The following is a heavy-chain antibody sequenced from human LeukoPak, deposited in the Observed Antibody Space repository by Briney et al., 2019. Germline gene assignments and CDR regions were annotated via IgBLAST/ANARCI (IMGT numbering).Heavy chain of an antibody. Sequence: GGSLRLSCAASGFTFSSYGMHWVRQAPGKRLEWVAVISYDGSNKYYADSVKGRFTISRDNSKNTLYLQMNSLRAEDTAVYYCAKDTSTSCFLLDYWGQGTLVTVSS. CDR2: ISYDGSNK. J-gene: IGHJ4*02. CDR3: AKDTSTSCFLLDY. CDR1: GFTFSSYG. D-gene: IGHD2-2*01. V-gene: IGHV3-30*18.